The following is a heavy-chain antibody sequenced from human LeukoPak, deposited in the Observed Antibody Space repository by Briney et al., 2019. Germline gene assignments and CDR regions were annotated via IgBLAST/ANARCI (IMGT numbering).Heavy chain of an antibody. CDR1: GCSISRGDYY. D-gene: IGHD3-16*01. Sequence: SQTLSLTCTVSGCSISRGDYYWSWIRQPPGKGLEWIGYIYYIGSTYFNPSLKSRVTITVDTSKTQFSLKLSSVTAADTDVYYCARALLGVDAFDIWGQGTMVTVSS. CDR3: ARALLGVDAFDI. V-gene: IGHV4-30-4*01. CDR2: IYYIGST. J-gene: IGHJ3*02.